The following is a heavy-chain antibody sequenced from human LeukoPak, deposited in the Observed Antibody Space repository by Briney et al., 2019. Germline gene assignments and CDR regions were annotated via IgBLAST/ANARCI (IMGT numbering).Heavy chain of an antibody. CDR2: IYTSGST. J-gene: IGHJ4*02. CDR3: AREGYGYEDY. Sequence: SETLSLTCTVSGGSISSGSYYWRWIRQPAGKGLEWIGRIYTSGSTNYNPSLKSRVTISVDTSKNQFSLKLSSVTAADTAVYYCAREGYGYEDYWGQGTLVTVSS. V-gene: IGHV4-61*02. D-gene: IGHD5-18*01. CDR1: GGSISSGSYY.